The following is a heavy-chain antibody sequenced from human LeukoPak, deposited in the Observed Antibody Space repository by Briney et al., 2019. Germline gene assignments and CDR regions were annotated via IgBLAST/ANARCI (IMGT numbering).Heavy chain of an antibody. D-gene: IGHD3-22*01. CDR2: IYYNGST. CDR1: GGSISSYY. V-gene: IGHV4-59*01. Sequence: SETLSLTCAVSGGSISSYYWSWIRQPPGKGLEWIGYIYYNGSTNYNPSLKSRVTISVDTSKNQFSLKLSSVTAADTAVYYCARTLKDYYDSSGYYYYYYMDVWGKGTTVTVSS. J-gene: IGHJ6*03. CDR3: ARTLKDYYDSSGYYYYYYMDV.